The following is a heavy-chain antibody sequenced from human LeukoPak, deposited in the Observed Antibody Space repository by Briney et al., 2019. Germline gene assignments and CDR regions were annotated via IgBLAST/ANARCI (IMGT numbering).Heavy chain of an antibody. D-gene: IGHD2-2*01. CDR2: IKQDGSET. CDR3: ARRAPGYCITTSCPDTYYYYYYMDV. Sequence: GGSLRLSCAASGFAFSSSWMRWVRQAPGKGLEWVANIKQDGSETYYVDSLKGRFTVSRDNAKNSVYLQMNNLIAEDTAVYYCARRAPGYCITTSCPDTYYYYYYMDVWGKGTTVTVSS. CDR1: GFAFSSSW. J-gene: IGHJ6*03. V-gene: IGHV3-7*01.